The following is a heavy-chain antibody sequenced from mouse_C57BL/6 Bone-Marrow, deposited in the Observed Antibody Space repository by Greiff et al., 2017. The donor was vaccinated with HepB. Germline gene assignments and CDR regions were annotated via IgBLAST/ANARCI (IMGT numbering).Heavy chain of an antibody. J-gene: IGHJ1*03. Sequence: EVKLVESGGGLVKPGGSLKLSCAASGFTFSDYGMHWVRQAPEKGLEWVAYISSGSSTIYYADTVKGRFTISRDNAKNTLFLQMTSLRSEDTAMYYCARKLLWYFDVWGTGTTVTVSS. V-gene: IGHV5-17*01. CDR1: GFTFSDYG. CDR3: ARKLLWYFDV. CDR2: ISSGSSTI.